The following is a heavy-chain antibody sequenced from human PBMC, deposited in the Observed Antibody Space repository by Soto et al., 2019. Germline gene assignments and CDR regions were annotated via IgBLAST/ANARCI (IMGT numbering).Heavy chain of an antibody. CDR1: GGSISRGGYY. V-gene: IGHV4-31*03. CDR2: IYYSGST. CDR3: ARAYGVWAFDF. Sequence: SETLSLTCTVSGGSISRGGYYWILIRQHPGKGLEWIGYIYYSGSTYYNPSLKSRVTISVDTSKNQFSLKLSSVTAADTAVDYCARAYGVWAFDFWGQGTMVTVSS. D-gene: IGHD2-8*01. J-gene: IGHJ3*01.